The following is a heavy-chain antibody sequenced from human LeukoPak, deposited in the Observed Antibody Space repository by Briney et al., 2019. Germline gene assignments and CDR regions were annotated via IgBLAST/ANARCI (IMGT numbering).Heavy chain of an antibody. Sequence: GESLKISCKGSGYSFTSYWIGWVRQMPGKGLEWMGIIYPGDSDTRYSPSFQGQVTISADKSLSTAYLQWSSLKASDTAMYYCAVKNLGFGEYFDYWGQGTLVTVSS. D-gene: IGHD3-10*01. CDR1: GYSFTSYW. CDR3: AVKNLGFGEYFDY. CDR2: IYPGDSDT. V-gene: IGHV5-51*01. J-gene: IGHJ4*02.